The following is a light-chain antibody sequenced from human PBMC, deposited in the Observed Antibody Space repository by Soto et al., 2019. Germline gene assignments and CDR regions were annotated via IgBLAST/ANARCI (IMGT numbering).Light chain of an antibody. J-gene: IGKJ1*01. Sequence: ETVLTQSPGTLSLSPGERATLSCRASQTIRSNYLAWYRQKPGQAPGLLIYGASNRANGIADKFSGSGSGTDFPLFISRLEPEDFALYYCQQYGSSSRTFGQGTQWAIK. CDR2: GAS. CDR3: QQYGSSSRT. V-gene: IGKV3-20*01. CDR1: QTIRSNY.